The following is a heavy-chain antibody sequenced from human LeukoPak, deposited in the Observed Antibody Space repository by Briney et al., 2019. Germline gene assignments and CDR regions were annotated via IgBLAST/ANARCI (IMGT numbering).Heavy chain of an antibody. D-gene: IGHD1-1*01. CDR3: ACTWVQLYYGMDV. CDR2: IYTGGST. J-gene: IGHJ6*02. CDR1: EFSVGTNY. V-gene: IGHV3-66*01. Sequence: GGSLRLACAASEFSVGTNYMSWVRQAPGKGLEWVSTIYTGGSTYYADSVRGRFTISRDNSKNTLYLQMNSLRAEDTAVYYCACTWVQLYYGMDVWGQGTLVTVSS.